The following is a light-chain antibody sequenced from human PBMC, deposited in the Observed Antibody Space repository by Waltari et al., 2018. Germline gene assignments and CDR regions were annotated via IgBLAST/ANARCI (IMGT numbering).Light chain of an antibody. Sequence: DIVMTQSPDSLAVSLGERATTHCKSSQSVLYSSNNKNYLAWYQQKPGQPPKLLIYWASTRESGVPDRFSGSGSGTDFTLTISSLQAEDVAVYYCQQYYSTLLTFGGGTKVEIK. CDR2: WAS. CDR3: QQYYSTLLT. J-gene: IGKJ4*01. CDR1: QSVLYSSNNKNY. V-gene: IGKV4-1*01.